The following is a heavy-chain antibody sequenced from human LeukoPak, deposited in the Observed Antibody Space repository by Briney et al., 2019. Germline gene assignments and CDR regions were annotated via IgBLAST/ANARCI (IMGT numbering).Heavy chain of an antibody. D-gene: IGHD6-19*01. CDR3: AGGIAVADYYFDY. CDR2: IYYSGST. J-gene: IGHJ4*02. Sequence: KPSETLSLTCTVSGGSISSGGYYWSWIRQHPGKGLEWIGYIYYSGSTYYNPSLKSRVTISVDTSKNLFSLKLSSVTAADTAVYYCAGGIAVADYYFDYWGQGTLVTVSS. CDR1: GGSISSGGYY. V-gene: IGHV4-31*03.